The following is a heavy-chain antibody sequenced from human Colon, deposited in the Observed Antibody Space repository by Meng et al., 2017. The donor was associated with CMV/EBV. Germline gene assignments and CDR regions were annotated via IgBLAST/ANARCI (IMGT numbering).Heavy chain of an antibody. CDR2: IQVDGSKK. CDR3: ASTSGY. V-gene: IGHV3-7*01. Sequence: GGSLRLSCAASQFTFLTYWVNWVRQAPGKGLEWVATIQVDGSKKYYVDSVKGRFTISRDNAKNSVYLQMDSLRAEDTAVYYCASTSGYWGQGTLVTVSS. J-gene: IGHJ4*02. CDR1: QFTFLTYW. D-gene: IGHD2/OR15-2a*01.